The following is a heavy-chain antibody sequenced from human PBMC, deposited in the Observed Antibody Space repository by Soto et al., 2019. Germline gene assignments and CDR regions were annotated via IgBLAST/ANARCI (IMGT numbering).Heavy chain of an antibody. CDR2: IIPIFGTA. CDR3: ALGGYSSGWYVGYYYYYGMDV. V-gene: IGHV1-69*13. J-gene: IGHJ6*02. CDR1: GGTFSSYV. D-gene: IGHD6-19*01. Sequence: SVKVSCKASGGTFSSYVISWVRQAPGQGLEWMGGIIPIFGTANYAQKFQGRVTITADESTSTAYMELSSLRSEDTAVYYCALGGYSSGWYVGYYYYYGMDVWGQGTTVTVSS.